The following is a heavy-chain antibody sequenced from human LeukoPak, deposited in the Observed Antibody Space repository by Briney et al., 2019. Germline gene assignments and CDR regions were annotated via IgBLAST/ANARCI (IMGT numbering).Heavy chain of an antibody. J-gene: IGHJ3*02. CDR1: GDSVGSYY. V-gene: IGHV4-59*08. D-gene: IGHD2-15*01. CDR2: MYCSGTT. Sequence: SETLSLTCTVSGDSVGSYYWSWIRQPPGQGLEWIGSMYCSGTTNYNPSLKSRVTISVATSKNQFSLRLSSVTAADTAIYYCATSRGGPWGAFDIWGQGTRVTVSS. CDR3: ATSRGGPWGAFDI.